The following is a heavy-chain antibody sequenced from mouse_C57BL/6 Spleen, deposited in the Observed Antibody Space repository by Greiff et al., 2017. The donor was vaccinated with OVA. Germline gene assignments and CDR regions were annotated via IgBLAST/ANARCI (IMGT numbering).Heavy chain of an antibody. D-gene: IGHD2-3*01. J-gene: IGHJ2*01. CDR3: AREDDGYLYFDY. CDR1: GYSITSGYY. V-gene: IGHV3-6*01. CDR2: ISYDGSN. Sequence: QLQQSGPGLVKPSQSLSLTCSVTGYSITSGYYWNWIRQFPGNKLEWMGYISYDGSNNYNPSLKNRISITRDTSKNQFFLKLNSVTTEDTATYYCAREDDGYLYFDYWGQGTTLTVSS.